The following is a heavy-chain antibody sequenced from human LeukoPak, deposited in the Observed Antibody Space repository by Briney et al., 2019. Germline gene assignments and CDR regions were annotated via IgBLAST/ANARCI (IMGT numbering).Heavy chain of an antibody. Sequence: GGSLRLSCVASGFTFSSYAMHWVRQAPGKGLEWVAVIWYDGSNKYYADSVKGRFTISRDNSKNTLDLQMNSLRAEDTAVYYCARKSVDAFDIWGQGTMVTVSS. CDR2: IWYDGSNK. V-gene: IGHV3-33*08. J-gene: IGHJ3*02. CDR3: ARKSVDAFDI. CDR1: GFTFSSYA.